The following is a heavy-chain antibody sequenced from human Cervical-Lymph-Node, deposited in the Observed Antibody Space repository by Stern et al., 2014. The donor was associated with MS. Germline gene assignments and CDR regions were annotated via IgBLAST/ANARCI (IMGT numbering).Heavy chain of an antibody. CDR2: INPSGGST. J-gene: IGHJ4*02. Sequence: QVQLVESGAEVEKPGASVKVSCKASGYTFPTYYMHWVRQAPGQGLEWMGMINPSGGSTTYAQKFQGRVTMTRDTSTSTVYMELSSLRSEDTAVYYCARNWRGVGSTAYDYWGQGTLVTVSS. V-gene: IGHV1-46*01. D-gene: IGHD1-26*01. CDR3: ARNWRGVGSTAYDY. CDR1: GYTFPTYY.